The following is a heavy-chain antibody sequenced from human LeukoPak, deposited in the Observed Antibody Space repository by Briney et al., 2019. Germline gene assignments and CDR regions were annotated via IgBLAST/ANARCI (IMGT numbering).Heavy chain of an antibody. J-gene: IGHJ4*02. D-gene: IGHD6-13*01. V-gene: IGHV3-23*01. CDR3: AKHKEAYSSSWSDY. Sequence: GGSLRLSCEVSGFTFSSYAMNWVRQAPGKGLEWISYITSSSSAIYYADSVKGRFTISRDNSKNTLYLQMNSLRAEDTAVYYCAKHKEAYSSSWSDYWGQGTLVTVSS. CDR1: GFTFSSYA. CDR2: ITSSSSAI.